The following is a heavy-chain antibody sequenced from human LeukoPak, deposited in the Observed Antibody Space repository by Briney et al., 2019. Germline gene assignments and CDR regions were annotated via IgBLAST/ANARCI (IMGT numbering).Heavy chain of an antibody. CDR1: GGTFSSYA. Sequence: ASVKVSCKASGGTFSSYAISWVRQAPGQGLEWMGGIIPIFGTANYAQKFQGRVTITADESTSTAYMELSSLRSEDTAVYYCAKDRTERNRYGDYWGQGTLVTVSS. D-gene: IGHD1-1*01. J-gene: IGHJ4*02. V-gene: IGHV1-69*13. CDR2: IIPIFGTA. CDR3: AKDRTERNRYGDY.